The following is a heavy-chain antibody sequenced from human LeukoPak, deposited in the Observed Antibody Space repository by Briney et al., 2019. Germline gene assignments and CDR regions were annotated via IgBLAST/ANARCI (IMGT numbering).Heavy chain of an antibody. J-gene: IGHJ6*03. V-gene: IGHV4-61*02. CDR3: AREDRYSYGYGYYHYYMDV. D-gene: IGHD5-18*01. CDR1: GGSLSSTSYY. CDR2: IYTSGST. Sequence: SETLSLTCSVSGGSLSSTSYYWTWIRQPAGKGLEWIGRIYTSGSTEYNPSLQSRVTISLDTSKNQFSLKLSSVTATDTAVYHCAREDRYSYGYGYYHYYMDVWGKGTTVTISS.